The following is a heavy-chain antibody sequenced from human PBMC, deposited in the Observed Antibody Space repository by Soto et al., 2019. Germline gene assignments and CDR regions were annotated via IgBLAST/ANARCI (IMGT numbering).Heavy chain of an antibody. CDR3: AADPRSSSWPFY. CDR1: GFTFTSSA. CDR2: IVVGSGNT. V-gene: IGHV1-58*01. J-gene: IGHJ4*02. D-gene: IGHD6-6*01. Sequence: SVKVSCKASGFTFTSSAVQWVRQARGQRLEWIGWIVVGSGNTNYAQKFQERVTITRDMSTSTAYMELSSLRSEDTAVYYCAADPRSSSWPFYWGQGTLVTVSS.